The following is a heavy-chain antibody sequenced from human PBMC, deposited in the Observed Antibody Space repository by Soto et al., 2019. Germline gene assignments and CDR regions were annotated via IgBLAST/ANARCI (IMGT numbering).Heavy chain of an antibody. CDR3: ARDVSNPPNYYYYGMDF. D-gene: IGHD7-27*01. CDR2: TYYRSKWYN. V-gene: IGHV6-1*01. J-gene: IGHJ6*02. CDR1: GDSVSSNSAA. Sequence: PSQTLSLTCAISGDSVSSNSAAWNWIRQSPSRGLEWLGRTYYRSKWYNDYAVSVKSRITINPDTSKNQFSLQLNSVTPEDTAVYYCARDVSNPPNYYYYGMDFWGQGTTVTVFS.